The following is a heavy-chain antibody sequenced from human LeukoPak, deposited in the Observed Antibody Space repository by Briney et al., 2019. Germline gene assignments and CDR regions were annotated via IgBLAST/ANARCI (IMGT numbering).Heavy chain of an antibody. CDR2: IYYSGST. CDR3: ARDVSTELNYYYGMDV. CDR1: GGSFSGYY. D-gene: IGHD2-2*01. J-gene: IGHJ6*02. V-gene: IGHV4-59*01. Sequence: SETLSLTCAVYGGSFSGYYWSWIRQPPGKGLEWIGYIYYSGSTNYNPSLKSRVTISVDTSKNQFSLKLSSVTAADTAVYYCARDVSTELNYYYGMDVWGQGTTVTVSS.